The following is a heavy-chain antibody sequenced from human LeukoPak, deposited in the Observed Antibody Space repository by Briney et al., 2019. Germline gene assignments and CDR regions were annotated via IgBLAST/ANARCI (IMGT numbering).Heavy chain of an antibody. D-gene: IGHD5-24*01. CDR3: AKSGYNRFDY. J-gene: IGHJ4*02. Sequence: PGGSLRLSCAASGFTFSSYAMHWVRQAPGKGLEWVSSITASGGDTFYADSVKGRFTISRDNSKSTLYLQINSLRAEDTAVYYCAKSGYNRFDYWGQGTLVTVSS. CDR2: ITASGGDT. V-gene: IGHV3-23*01. CDR1: GFTFSSYA.